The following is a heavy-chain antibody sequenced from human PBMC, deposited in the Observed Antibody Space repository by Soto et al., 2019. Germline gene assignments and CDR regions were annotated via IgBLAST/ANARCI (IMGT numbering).Heavy chain of an antibody. CDR3: AREGPIAARTFDY. CDR1: GFTFSSYG. V-gene: IGHV3-33*01. J-gene: IGHJ4*02. D-gene: IGHD6-6*01. Sequence: GGSLRLSCAASGFTFSSYGMHWVRQAPGKGLEWVAVIWYDGSNKYYADSVKGRFTISRDNSKNTLYLQMNSLRAEDTAVYYCAREGPIAARTFDYWGQGTLVTVSS. CDR2: IWYDGSNK.